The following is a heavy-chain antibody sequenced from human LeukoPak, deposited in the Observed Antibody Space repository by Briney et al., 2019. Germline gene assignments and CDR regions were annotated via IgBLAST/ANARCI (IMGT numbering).Heavy chain of an antibody. CDR2: IYYSGST. CDR3: ARYTRGSYYLFDY. V-gene: IGHV4-39*01. D-gene: IGHD1-26*01. CDR1: GGSISSSSYY. J-gene: IGHJ4*02. Sequence: PSETLSLTCTVSGGSISSSSYYWGWIHQPPGKGLEWIGSIYYSGSTYYNPSLKSRVTISVDTSKNQFSLKLSSVTAADTAVYYCARYTRGSYYLFDYWGQGTLVPVSS.